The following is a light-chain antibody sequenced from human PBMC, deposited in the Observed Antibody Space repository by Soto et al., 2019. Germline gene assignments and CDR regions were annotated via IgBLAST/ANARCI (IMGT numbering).Light chain of an antibody. Sequence: DIQMTQSPSSVSSSVGDRVTITCRASQGVNTWLAWYQQKPGKAPKLLIFGASSLQSGVPSRFSGSGSGTDFTLTISSLQTEDFATYYCQQYNSYPYTFGQGTKLEIK. J-gene: IGKJ2*01. V-gene: IGKV1D-16*01. CDR2: GAS. CDR3: QQYNSYPYT. CDR1: QGVNTW.